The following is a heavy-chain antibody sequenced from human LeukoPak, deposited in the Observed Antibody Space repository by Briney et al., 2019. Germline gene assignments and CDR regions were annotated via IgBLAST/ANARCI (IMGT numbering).Heavy chain of an antibody. CDR1: GFTFSSYW. CDR2: IKQYGSEK. Sequence: PGGSLRLSCAASGFTFSSYWMSWVRQAPGEGLELVANIKQYGSEKYYVDPVKGRFTISRDNAKNSLYLEMNSLRAEDTAVYYSARARGAITGPSRFGYWGEGTLVTVSS. D-gene: IGHD1-20*01. J-gene: IGHJ4*02. CDR3: ARARGAITGPSRFGY. V-gene: IGHV3-7*01.